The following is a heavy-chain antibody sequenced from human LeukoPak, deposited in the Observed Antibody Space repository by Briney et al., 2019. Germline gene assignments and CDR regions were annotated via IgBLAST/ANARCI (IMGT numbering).Heavy chain of an antibody. CDR3: AKFSGSYKYYFDH. V-gene: IGHV3-33*06. Sequence: GGSLRLSCAASGFTFSSYGMHWVRQAPGKGLEWVAVIWYDGSNKYYADSVKGRFTISRDNSKNTLYLQTSSLRAEDTAVYFCAKFSGSYKYYFDHWGQGTLVTVSS. CDR2: IWYDGSNK. D-gene: IGHD1-26*01. CDR1: GFTFSSYG. J-gene: IGHJ4*02.